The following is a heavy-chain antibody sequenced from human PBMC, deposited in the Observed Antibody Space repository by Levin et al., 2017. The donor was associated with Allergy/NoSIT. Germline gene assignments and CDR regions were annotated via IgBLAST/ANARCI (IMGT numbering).Heavy chain of an antibody. V-gene: IGHV5-51*01. D-gene: IGHD6-19*01. Sequence: GGSLRLSCKGSGYSFTSYWIGWVRQMPGKGLEWMGIIYPGDSDTRYSPSFQGQVTISADKSISTAYLQWSSLKASDTAMYYCARRNAVAATGFDYWGQGTLVTVSS. J-gene: IGHJ4*02. CDR3: ARRNAVAATGFDY. CDR1: GYSFTSYW. CDR2: IYPGDSDT.